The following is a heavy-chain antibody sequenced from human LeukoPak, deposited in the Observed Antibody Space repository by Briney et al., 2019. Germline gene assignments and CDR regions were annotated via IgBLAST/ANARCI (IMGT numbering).Heavy chain of an antibody. J-gene: IGHJ4*02. CDR2: ISGSGGST. D-gene: IGHD3-22*01. V-gene: IGHV3-23*01. CDR1: GITLSNYG. Sequence: GGSLRLSCAVSGITLSNYGMSWVRQAPGKGLEWVTGISGSGGSTNYADSVKGRFTISRDNPKNTLYLQMNSLRAEDTAVYFCAKRGVVIRVILVGFHKEAYYFDSWGQGALVTVSS. CDR3: AKRGVVIRVILVGFHKEAYYFDS.